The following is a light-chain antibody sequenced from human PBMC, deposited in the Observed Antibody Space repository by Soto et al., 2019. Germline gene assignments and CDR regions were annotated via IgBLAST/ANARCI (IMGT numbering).Light chain of an antibody. J-gene: IGLJ3*02. V-gene: IGLV1-44*01. Sequence: QSVLTQPPSASGTPGQRVTISCSGSRSNIGSNAVSWYQQLPGTAPKLLIYSNDQRPSGVYARFSGSKSGTSASLAISGLQPEDESDYYCAAWDDSLNAVLFGGGTKVTGL. CDR3: AAWDDSLNAVL. CDR2: SND. CDR1: RSNIGSNA.